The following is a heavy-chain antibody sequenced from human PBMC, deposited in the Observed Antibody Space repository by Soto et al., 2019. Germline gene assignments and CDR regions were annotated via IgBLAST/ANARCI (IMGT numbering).Heavy chain of an antibody. CDR3: ARDPRLDGCYTTSCYSEAWFDP. Sequence: QVQLVQSGAEVKKPGASVKVSCKASGYTFANYYINWVRQAPGQGLEWMGVINPSGGSARYTQQYQGRVTKTRDTSTSTVYMELSSLKSEDTTMYYCARDPRLDGCYTTSCYSEAWFDPGGQCTLVTVSS. V-gene: IGHV1-46*03. J-gene: IGHJ5*02. CDR2: INPSGGSA. CDR1: GYTFANYY. D-gene: IGHD2-2*01.